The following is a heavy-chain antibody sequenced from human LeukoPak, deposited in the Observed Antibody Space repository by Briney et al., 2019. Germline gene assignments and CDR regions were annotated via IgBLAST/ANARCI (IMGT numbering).Heavy chain of an antibody. V-gene: IGHV3-23*01. CDR2: ISGRGNST. J-gene: IGHJ4*02. CDR1: GFSFSDYA. D-gene: IGHD4-17*01. CDR3: VGSTVTTFDYFEY. Sequence: GGSLRLSCAASGFSFSDYAMSWVRQAPVKGLEWVSSISGRGNSTYYADAMKGRFTISRDISKKTLYLQMNSLRAEDTAIYYCVGSTVTTFDYFEYWGQGTLVTVAS.